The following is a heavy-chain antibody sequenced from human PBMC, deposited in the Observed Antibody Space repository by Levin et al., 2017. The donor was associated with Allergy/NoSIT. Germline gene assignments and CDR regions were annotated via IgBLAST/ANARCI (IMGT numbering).Heavy chain of an antibody. J-gene: IGHJ4*01. V-gene: IGHV3-23*01. CDR3: AKDRRFTVTADFDN. D-gene: IGHD4-17*01. Sequence: GGSLRLSCAASGFTFTSYAMAWVRQAPGKGLEWVASITGSSATTYYADSVKGRFTISKDNPKNALVLQMHSLRPEDTADYYCAKDRRFTVTADFDNWGHGTRVTVSS. CDR2: ITGSSATT. CDR1: GFTFTSYA.